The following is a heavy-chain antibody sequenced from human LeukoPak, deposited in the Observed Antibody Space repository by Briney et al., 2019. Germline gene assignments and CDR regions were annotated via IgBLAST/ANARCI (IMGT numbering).Heavy chain of an antibody. Sequence: AGGSLRLSCAASGFTVSSNYMSWVRQAPGKGLEWVSVIYSGGSTYYADSVKGRFTISRDNSKNTLYLQMNSLRAEDTAVYYCARATADLYNWFDPWGQGTLVTVSS. CDR1: GFTVSSNY. CDR3: ARATADLYNWFDP. D-gene: IGHD2-21*02. V-gene: IGHV3-53*01. J-gene: IGHJ5*02. CDR2: IYSGGST.